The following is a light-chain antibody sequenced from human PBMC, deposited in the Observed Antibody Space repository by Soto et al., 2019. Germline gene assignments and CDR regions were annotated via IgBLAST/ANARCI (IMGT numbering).Light chain of an antibody. CDR3: QQYNTYSWT. CDR1: QSINNR. V-gene: IGKV1-5*01. Sequence: IQMTQSPSTLSASIGDRVTITCRASQSINNRLAWYQQMPGKAPNLLIYDASSLESGVPSRFRGSGSGTEFTLTISSLQPDDFATYYCQQYNTYSWTFGQGTKVDIK. J-gene: IGKJ1*01. CDR2: DAS.